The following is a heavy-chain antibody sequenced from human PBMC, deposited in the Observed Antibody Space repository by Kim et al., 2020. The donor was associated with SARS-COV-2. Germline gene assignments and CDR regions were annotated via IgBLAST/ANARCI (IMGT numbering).Heavy chain of an antibody. CDR1: GGSFSGYY. CDR3: ARVAAAAGKNWFDP. V-gene: IGHV4-34*01. J-gene: IGHJ5*02. CDR2: INHSGST. D-gene: IGHD6-13*01. Sequence: SETLSLTCAVYGGSFSGYYWSWIRQPPGKGLEWIGEINHSGSTNYNPSLKSRVTISVDTSKNQFSLKLSSVTAADTAVYYCARVAAAAGKNWFDPWGQGTLVTVSS.